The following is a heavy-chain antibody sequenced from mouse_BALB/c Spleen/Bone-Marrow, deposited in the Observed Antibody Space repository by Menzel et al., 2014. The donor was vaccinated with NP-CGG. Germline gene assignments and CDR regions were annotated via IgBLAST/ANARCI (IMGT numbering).Heavy chain of an antibody. V-gene: IGHV5-12-2*01. Sequence: EVKLQESGGGLVQPGGSLKLSCAASGFTFTSYTMSWVRQTPEKRLEWVAYISNGGGSTYYPDTVKGRFTISRDNAKNTLYLQMSSPKSEDTAIYYCTREDYGAYWGQGTLVTVSA. CDR2: ISNGGGST. J-gene: IGHJ3*01. CDR1: GFTFTSYT. D-gene: IGHD2-4*01. CDR3: TREDYGAY.